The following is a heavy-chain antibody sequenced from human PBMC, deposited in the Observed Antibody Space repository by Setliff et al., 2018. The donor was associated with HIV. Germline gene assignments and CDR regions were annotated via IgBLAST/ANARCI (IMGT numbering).Heavy chain of an antibody. V-gene: IGHV4-59*12. CDR1: GGSISSYY. D-gene: IGHD2-2*01. CDR3: ARGFDYAQRPPLYYFDY. J-gene: IGHJ4*02. Sequence: SETLSLTCTVSGGSISSYYWSWIRQPPGKGLEWIGYIYYSGNPFYNPSLRSRVTISLDTSKNQFSLKLSSVTAADTAVYYCARGFDYAQRPPLYYFDYWGQGTLVTVSS. CDR2: IYYSGNP.